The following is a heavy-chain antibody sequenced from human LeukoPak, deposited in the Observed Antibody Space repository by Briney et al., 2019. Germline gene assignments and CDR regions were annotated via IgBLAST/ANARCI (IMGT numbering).Heavy chain of an antibody. V-gene: IGHV3-21*01. CDR2: ISSSSSYI. J-gene: IGHJ4*02. CDR3: ATYLYGGHHERIFDY. CDR1: GFTFSSYS. Sequence: KPGGSLRLSCAASGFTFSSYSMNWVRQAPGKGLEWVSSISSSSSYIYYADSVKGRFTISRDNAKNSLYLQMNSLRAEDTAVYYCATYLYGGHHERIFDYWGQGTLVTVSS. D-gene: IGHD4-23*01.